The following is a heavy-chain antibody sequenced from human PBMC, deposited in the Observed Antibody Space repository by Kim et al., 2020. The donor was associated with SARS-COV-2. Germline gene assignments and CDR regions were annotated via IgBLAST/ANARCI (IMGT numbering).Heavy chain of an antibody. Sequence: YYVDSVKGRITISRDNAKKSLYLKMNSLRAEETAVYYCARLGSSSWNFDYWGQGTLVTVSS. V-gene: IGHV3-7*04. D-gene: IGHD6-13*01. J-gene: IGHJ4*02. CDR3: ARLGSSSWNFDY.